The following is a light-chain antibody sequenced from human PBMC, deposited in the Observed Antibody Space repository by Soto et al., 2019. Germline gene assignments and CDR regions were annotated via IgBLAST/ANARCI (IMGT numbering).Light chain of an antibody. CDR3: QELNKYPST. Sequence: DSQMTQSPYTLSGSVGDRVTITFRASQSISNWVAWYQLKSGKAPNLLIYKASTLETGVPSRFSGSGSGTDFTLTISSLQPEDFATYYCQELNKYPSTFGGGTKVDIK. V-gene: IGKV1-5*03. CDR1: QSISNW. J-gene: IGKJ4*01. CDR2: KAS.